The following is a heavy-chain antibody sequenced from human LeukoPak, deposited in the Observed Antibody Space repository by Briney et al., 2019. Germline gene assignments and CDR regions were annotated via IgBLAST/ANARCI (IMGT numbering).Heavy chain of an antibody. CDR1: GFTFSSNW. CDR2: IKQDGSQK. J-gene: IGHJ4*02. Sequence: GGSLRLSCAASGFTFSSNWMSWVRQAPGKGLEWVANIKQDGSQKNYVDSVKGRFTISRDNAKNSLYLQMNSLRAEDTAVYYCAREMPDSSGWDWGQGTLVTVSS. CDR3: AREMPDSSGWD. V-gene: IGHV3-7*01. D-gene: IGHD6-19*01.